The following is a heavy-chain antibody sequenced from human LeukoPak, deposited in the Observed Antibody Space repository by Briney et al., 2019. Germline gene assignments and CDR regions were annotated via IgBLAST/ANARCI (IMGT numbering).Heavy chain of an antibody. D-gene: IGHD3-22*01. CDR3: AREGYDSSYYYYLDY. CDR2: IYYSGST. J-gene: IGHJ4*02. CDR1: GGSISSGDYY. V-gene: IGHV4-31*03. Sequence: SQTLSLTCTVSGGSISSGDYYWSWIRQHPGKGLEWIGNIYYSGSTYYNPSLKSRVTISVDTSKSLFSLKLSSVTAADTAVYYCAREGYDSSYYYYLDYWGQGTLVTVSS.